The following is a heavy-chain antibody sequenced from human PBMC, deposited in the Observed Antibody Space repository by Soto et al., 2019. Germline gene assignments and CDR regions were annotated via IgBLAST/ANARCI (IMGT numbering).Heavy chain of an antibody. V-gene: IGHV3-23*01. CDR3: VNLISAAAGTYYYYYGMDV. CDR1: GFTFSSYA. Sequence: PGGSLRLSCAASGFTFSSYAMSWVRQAPGKGLEWVSAISGSGGSTYYADSAKGRFTISRDNSKNTLYLQMSSLRAEDTAVYYCVNLISAAAGTYYYYYGMDVWGQGTTVTVSS. J-gene: IGHJ6*02. D-gene: IGHD6-13*01. CDR2: ISGSGGST.